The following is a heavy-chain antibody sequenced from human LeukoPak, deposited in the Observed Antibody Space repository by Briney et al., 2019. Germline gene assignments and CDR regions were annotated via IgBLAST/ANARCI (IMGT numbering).Heavy chain of an antibody. Sequence: SETLSLTCTVSGGSISSYYWNWIRQPPGKGLEWIGYIYYSGSTNYNPSLKSRVTISVDTSKSQFSLKLSSVTAADTAVYYCARGRDIGQPDAFDIWGQGTMVTVSS. D-gene: IGHD2-15*01. CDR1: GGSISSYY. J-gene: IGHJ3*02. V-gene: IGHV4-59*01. CDR3: ARGRDIGQPDAFDI. CDR2: IYYSGST.